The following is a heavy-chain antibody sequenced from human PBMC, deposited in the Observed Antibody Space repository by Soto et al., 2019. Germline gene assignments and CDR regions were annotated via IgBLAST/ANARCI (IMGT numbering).Heavy chain of an antibody. CDR2: IYYSGTT. Sequence: SETLSLTCTVSGGSIINYYWSWIRQPPGKGLEWIGYIYYSGTTSYNPSLRSRVTISVDTSKNQFSLKLSSVTAADTAVYYCARLNGYCISTNCHGYYGMYVWGQGTTVTVSS. CDR3: ARLNGYCISTNCHGYYGMYV. J-gene: IGHJ6*02. V-gene: IGHV4-59*08. D-gene: IGHD2-2*03. CDR1: GGSIINYY.